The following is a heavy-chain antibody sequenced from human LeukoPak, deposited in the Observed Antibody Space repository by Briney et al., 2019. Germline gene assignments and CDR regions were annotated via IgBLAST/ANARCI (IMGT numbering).Heavy chain of an antibody. CDR1: GGSISSSSYY. J-gene: IGHJ4*02. V-gene: IGHV4-39*01. Sequence: PSETLSLTCTVSGGSISSSSYYWGWIRQPPGKGLEWIGSIYYSGSIYYNLSLKSRVTISVDTSKNQFSLKLSSVTAADTAVYYCARHPGGGRFLEWFPYYFDYWGQGTLVTVSS. CDR3: ARHPGGGRFLEWFPYYFDY. CDR2: IYYSGSI. D-gene: IGHD3-3*01.